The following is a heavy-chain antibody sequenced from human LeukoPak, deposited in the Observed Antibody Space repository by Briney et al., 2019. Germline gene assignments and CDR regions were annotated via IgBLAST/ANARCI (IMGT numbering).Heavy chain of an antibody. V-gene: IGHV4-59*01. Sequence: SETLSLTCTVSGGSISSYYWTWIRQPPGRGLEWIGYIFVTVSTNYNPSLKSRVTISLDTSKNQLSLKLRSVTAADTAVYYCASPYGDPSYWGQGTLVTVSS. D-gene: IGHD4-17*01. CDR1: GGSISSYY. CDR2: IFVTVST. J-gene: IGHJ4*02. CDR3: ASPYGDPSY.